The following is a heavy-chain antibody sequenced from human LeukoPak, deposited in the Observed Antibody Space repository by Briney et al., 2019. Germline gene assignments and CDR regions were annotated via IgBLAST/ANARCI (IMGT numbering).Heavy chain of an antibody. CDR2: INHSGST. D-gene: IGHD3-10*01. Sequence: SETLSLTCAVYGGSFSGYYWSWIRQPPGKGLEWIGEINHSGSTNYNPSLKSRVTISVDTSRNQFSLKLSSVTAADTAVYYCARDSWAMVRWGVSSYIDYWGQGTLVTVSS. J-gene: IGHJ4*02. CDR1: GGSFSGYY. V-gene: IGHV4-34*01. CDR3: ARDSWAMVRWGVSSYIDY.